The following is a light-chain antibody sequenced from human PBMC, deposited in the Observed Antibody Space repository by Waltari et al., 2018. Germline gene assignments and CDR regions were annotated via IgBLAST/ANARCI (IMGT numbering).Light chain of an antibody. Sequence: EIVLTQSPATLSLSPGERATPSCRASQSVRVYLAWYQQKPGQAPRLLIYDTSNRASGTPDRFSGSGSGTDFSLSISSLEPEDFAIYYCQQYNNWPQPLFGGGTKVEIK. V-gene: IGKV3-11*01. CDR1: QSVRVY. CDR2: DTS. CDR3: QQYNNWPQPL. J-gene: IGKJ4*01.